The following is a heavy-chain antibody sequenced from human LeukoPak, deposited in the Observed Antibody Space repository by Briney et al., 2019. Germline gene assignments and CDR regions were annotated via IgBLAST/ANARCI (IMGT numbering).Heavy chain of an antibody. CDR2: MSPNSGHT. CDR1: GYTFNLYD. Sequence: ASVRVSCKLSGYTFNLYDLAWVRQAPGQGLEWGGWMSPNSGHTGYAQSLQGRLTMNWSTSTFTANMNLNSLSSQDTAIYYCERLNLGNLPPKLLFYDYMDIWGKGTTVTVSS. D-gene: IGHD3-16*01. J-gene: IGHJ6*03. CDR3: ERLNLGNLPPKLLFYDYMDI. V-gene: IGHV1-8*01.